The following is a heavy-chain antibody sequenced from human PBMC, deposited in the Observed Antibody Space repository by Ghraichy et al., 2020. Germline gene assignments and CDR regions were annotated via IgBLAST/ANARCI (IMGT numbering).Heavy chain of an antibody. Sequence: ASVKVSCKASGYTFTAYYMHWVRLAPGQGLEWMGWINPNSGATNYAQNFQGRVTMTRDTSISTAYMELGRLRSDDTAVYYCARDPTTNFYYYMDVWGKGTTVTVSS. V-gene: IGHV1-2*02. CDR1: GYTFTAYY. D-gene: IGHD1/OR15-1a*01. CDR2: INPNSGAT. J-gene: IGHJ6*03. CDR3: ARDPTTNFYYYMDV.